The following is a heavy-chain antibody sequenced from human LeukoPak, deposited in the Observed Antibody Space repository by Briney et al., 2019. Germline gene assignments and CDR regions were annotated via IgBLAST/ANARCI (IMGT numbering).Heavy chain of an antibody. Sequence: GGSLRLSCAASGFTFSSYAMSWVRQAPGKGLEWVSVIYSGGSTYYADSVKGRFTISRDTSKNTLSLQMNSLRAEDTAVYYCARDHGYCSGGSRYNLRDDAVDIWGQGTMVTVSS. D-gene: IGHD2-15*01. J-gene: IGHJ3*02. CDR2: IYSGGST. CDR3: ARDHGYCSGGSRYNLRDDAVDI. V-gene: IGHV3-53*01. CDR1: GFTFSSYA.